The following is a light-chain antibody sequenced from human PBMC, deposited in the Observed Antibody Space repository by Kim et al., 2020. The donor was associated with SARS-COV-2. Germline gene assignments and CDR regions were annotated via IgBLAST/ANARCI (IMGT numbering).Light chain of an antibody. CDR1: KLGDKY. J-gene: IGLJ1*01. CDR3: QAWDSSTGV. CDR2: QDS. Sequence: SYELTQPPSVSVSPGQTASITCSGDKLGDKYACWYQQKPGQSTVLVIYQDSKRPSGIPERFSGSNSGNTATLTISGTQAIDEADYYCQAWDSSTGVFGTG. V-gene: IGLV3-1*01.